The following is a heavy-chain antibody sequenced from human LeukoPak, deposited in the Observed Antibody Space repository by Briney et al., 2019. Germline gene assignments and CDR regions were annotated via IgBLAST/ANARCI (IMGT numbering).Heavy chain of an antibody. D-gene: IGHD3-22*01. J-gene: IGHJ5*02. CDR3: ARDYRREYYYDSSGYYIS. V-gene: IGHV3-21*01. CDR2: ISSSSSYI. Sequence: GGSLRLSRAASGFTFSSYSMNWVRQAPGKGLEWVSSISSSSSYIYYADSVKGRFTISRDNAKNSLYLQMNSLRAEDTAVYYCARDYRREYYYDSSGYYISWGQGTLVTVSS. CDR1: GFTFSSYS.